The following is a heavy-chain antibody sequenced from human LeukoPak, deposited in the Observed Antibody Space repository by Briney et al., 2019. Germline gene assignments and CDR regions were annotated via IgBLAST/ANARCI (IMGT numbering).Heavy chain of an antibody. CDR3: ARPSGSYLYYMDV. D-gene: IGHD1-26*01. Sequence: GESLKISCKGSGYSFTTYWVGWVRQMPGKGLEWMGIIFPGDSDTRYSPSFQGQVTISADKSISTAYLQWSSLKASDTAMYYCARPSGSYLYYMDVWGKGTTVIVSS. CDR1: GYSFTTYW. V-gene: IGHV5-51*01. J-gene: IGHJ6*03. CDR2: IFPGDSDT.